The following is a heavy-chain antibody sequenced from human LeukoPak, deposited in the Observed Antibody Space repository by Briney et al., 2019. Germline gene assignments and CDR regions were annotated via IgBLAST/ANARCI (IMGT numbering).Heavy chain of an antibody. V-gene: IGHV3-23*01. Sequence: GGSLRLSCEASGFTFTSYAMHWVRQAPGKGLEWVSSITSSGDGTFYTDSLSGRFTISRDNAKKAVFLQMKSLRRGDSALYFCAKGTDTTGLDNFDIWGQGTLVTVSS. CDR2: ITSSGDGT. CDR1: GFTFTSYA. CDR3: AKGTDTTGLDNFDI. D-gene: IGHD2-8*02. J-gene: IGHJ4*02.